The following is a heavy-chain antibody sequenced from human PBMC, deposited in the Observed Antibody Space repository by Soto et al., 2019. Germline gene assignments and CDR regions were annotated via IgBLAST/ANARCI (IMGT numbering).Heavy chain of an antibody. CDR3: ARGPSGTPTFGIIIMSNYGLDV. D-gene: IGHD3-3*01. CDR2: IYSSGST. J-gene: IGHJ6*02. Sequence: EVQLVESGGGLIQPGGSLRLSCAASGFTVSTNYMSWVRQAPGKGLEWVAVIYSSGSTYYADSVKGRFTISRDNSKNTLSLQMNSLRAEDTAVYHCARGPSGTPTFGIIIMSNYGLDVWGQGTTVTVSS. CDR1: GFTVSTNY. V-gene: IGHV3-53*01.